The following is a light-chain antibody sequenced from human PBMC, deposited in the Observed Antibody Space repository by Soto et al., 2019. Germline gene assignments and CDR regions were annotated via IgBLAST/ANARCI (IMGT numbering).Light chain of an antibody. Sequence: IVLTQSPGTLSLSPGERATLFCRASQSVTSNYFAWYQQKPGQAPRLLIYGISDRATGIPDRFSGSGSGTDFTLTISRLEPEDFAVYYCQQYGNSPPWTFGQGTKVDIK. J-gene: IGKJ1*01. CDR1: QSVTSNY. CDR3: QQYGNSPPWT. CDR2: GIS. V-gene: IGKV3-20*01.